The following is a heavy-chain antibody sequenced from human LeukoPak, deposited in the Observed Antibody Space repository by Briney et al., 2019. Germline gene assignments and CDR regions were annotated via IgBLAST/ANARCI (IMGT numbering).Heavy chain of an antibody. CDR2: INHSGST. D-gene: IGHD4-11*01. CDR3: ARIGATVPYFDY. CDR1: GGSISSYY. Sequence: SETLSLTCTVSGGSISSYYWSWIRQPPGKGLEWIGEINHSGSTNYNPSLKSRVTISVDTSKNQFSLKLSSVTAADTAVYYCARIGATVPYFDYWGQGTLVTVSS. J-gene: IGHJ4*02. V-gene: IGHV4-34*01.